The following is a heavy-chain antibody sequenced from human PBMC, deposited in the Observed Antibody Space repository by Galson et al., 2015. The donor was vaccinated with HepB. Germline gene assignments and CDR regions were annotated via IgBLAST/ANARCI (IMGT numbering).Heavy chain of an antibody. V-gene: IGHV3-66*03. Sequence: SLRLSCAASGFTVASHYMAWVRRPPGGGLEWVPILYPSGNTYSRDSVKGRFVISRDHSKNTLFLQLDSLKRDDTATYYCAGALDSALSTGYMPSLAFDTWGQGTVVAVSS. D-gene: IGHD5-24*01. CDR2: LYPSGNT. CDR1: GFTVASHY. J-gene: IGHJ3*02. CDR3: AGALDSALSTGYMPSLAFDT.